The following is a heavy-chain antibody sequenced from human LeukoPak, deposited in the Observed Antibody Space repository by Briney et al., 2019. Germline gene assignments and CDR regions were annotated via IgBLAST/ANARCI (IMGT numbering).Heavy chain of an antibody. J-gene: IGHJ4*02. CDR2: ITDSGDGT. Sequence: GGSLRLSCAASGFTLSSYGMHWVRQAPGKGLEWVSSITDSGDGTYYADSVKGRFTISRDNSKNTLYLQVNSLRAEDTAVYYCAKGSRATYDYWGQGTLVTVSS. CDR1: GFTLSSYG. V-gene: IGHV3-23*01. CDR3: AKGSRATYDY.